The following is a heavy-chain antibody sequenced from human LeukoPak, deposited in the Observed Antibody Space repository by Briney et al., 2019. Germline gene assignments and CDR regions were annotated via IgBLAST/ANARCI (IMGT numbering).Heavy chain of an antibody. CDR3: ARDSNYYDSSGYSDY. Sequence: ASVKVSCKASGYTFTSYIISWVRQAPGQGLEWMGWISAYNGNTNYAQKLQGRVTMTTDTSTSTAYMELRSLRSDDTAVYYCARDSNYYDSSGYSDYWGQGTLVTVSS. V-gene: IGHV1-18*01. D-gene: IGHD3-22*01. CDR1: GYTFTSYI. CDR2: ISAYNGNT. J-gene: IGHJ4*02.